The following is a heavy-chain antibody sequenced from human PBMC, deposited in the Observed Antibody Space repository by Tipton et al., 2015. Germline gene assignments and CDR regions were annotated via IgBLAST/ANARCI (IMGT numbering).Heavy chain of an antibody. D-gene: IGHD3-10*01. CDR3: ARSYHYGSGRNY. CDR2: IYFSGST. CDR1: GDSVSSVSYF. J-gene: IGHJ4*02. Sequence: TLSLTCTVYGDSVSSVSYFWSWIRQPPGKGLEWIGSIYFSGSTNYNASLKSRVTISLDTSENQFSLELSSVTAADTAVYYCARSYHYGSGRNYWGQGTLVTVSS. V-gene: IGHV4-61*01.